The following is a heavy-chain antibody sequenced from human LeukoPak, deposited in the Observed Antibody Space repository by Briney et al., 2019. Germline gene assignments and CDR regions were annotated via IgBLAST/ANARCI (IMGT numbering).Heavy chain of an antibody. Sequence: PGGSLRPSCAASGFTFSYYAMTSVRQTPGKGPEWVSGIYGRGGITYYAASVKGRFTISRDDSKNTLYLHMNSLRAEDSALYYCARTRGPTATHPDFWGEGTLVTVSS. CDR1: GFTFSYYA. J-gene: IGHJ4*02. D-gene: IGHD1-14*01. CDR2: IYGRGGIT. V-gene: IGHV3-23*01. CDR3: ARTRGPTATHPDF.